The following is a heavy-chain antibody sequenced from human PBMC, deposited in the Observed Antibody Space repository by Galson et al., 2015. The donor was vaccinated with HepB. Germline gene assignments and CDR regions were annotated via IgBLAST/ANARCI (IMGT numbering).Heavy chain of an antibody. CDR1: GFTFDDYA. D-gene: IGHD3-10*01. CDR2: ITWNSGSI. V-gene: IGHV3-9*01. Sequence: SLRLSCAVSGFTFDDYAMHWVRQAPGKGLEWVSGITWNSGSIGYADSVKGRFTISRDNAKNSLYLQMNSLRAENTAVYYCARDYYGSGSPDYWGQGTLVTVSS. J-gene: IGHJ4*02. CDR3: ARDYYGSGSPDY.